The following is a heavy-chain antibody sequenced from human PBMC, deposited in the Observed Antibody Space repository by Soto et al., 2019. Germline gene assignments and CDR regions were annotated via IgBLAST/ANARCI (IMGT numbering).Heavy chain of an antibody. CDR3: AREHYYDSSGDDAVDI. V-gene: IGHV4-59*01. CDR2: IYYSGST. D-gene: IGHD3-22*01. J-gene: IGHJ3*02. CDR1: GGSISSYY. Sequence: SETLSLTCTVSGGSISSYYWSWIRQPPGKGLEWIGYIYYSGSTNYNPSLKSRVTISVDTSKNQFSLKLSSVTAADTAVYYCAREHYYDSSGDDAVDIWGQGTIVTVS.